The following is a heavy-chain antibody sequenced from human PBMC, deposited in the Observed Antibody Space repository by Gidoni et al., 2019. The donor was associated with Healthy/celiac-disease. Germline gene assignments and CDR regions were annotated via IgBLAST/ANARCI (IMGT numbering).Heavy chain of an antibody. J-gene: IGHJ5*02. V-gene: IGHV3-33*01. CDR3: ATDRPGTSGFDP. Sequence: QVQLVESGGGVVQPGRSLRLSCAASGFTFSSYGMHWVRQAPGKGLEWVAVIWYDGSNKYYADSVKGRFTISRDNSKNTLYLQMNSLRAEDTAVYYCATDRPGTSGFDPWGQGTLVTVSS. CDR1: GFTFSSYG. CDR2: IWYDGSNK. D-gene: IGHD1-1*01.